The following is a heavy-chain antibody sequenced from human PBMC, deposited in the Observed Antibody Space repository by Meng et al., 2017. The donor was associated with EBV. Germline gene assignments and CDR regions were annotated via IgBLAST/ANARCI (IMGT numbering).Heavy chain of an antibody. Sequence: VRVPESDPVRGKPSETLRLPWTVSWASVRGGTYHCSWIRQPPGKELEWIGYIYDGGTTIYHPSLKSRVTILVDASKNQFSLKLSSVTTADTAVYYCAKSRSSTPGVVDYWGQGTLVTVSS. V-gene: IGHV4-61*01. CDR3: AKSRSSTPGVVDY. CDR2: IYDGGTT. J-gene: IGHJ4*02. D-gene: IGHD3-10*01. CDR1: WASVRGGTYH.